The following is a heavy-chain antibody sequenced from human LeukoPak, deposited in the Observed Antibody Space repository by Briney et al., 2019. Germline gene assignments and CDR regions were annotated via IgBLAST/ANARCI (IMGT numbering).Heavy chain of an antibody. D-gene: IGHD2-21*02. CDR2: ISTYNGYT. Sequence: ASVKVSCKASGYTFTGYYMHWVRQAPGQGLEWMGWISTYNGYTNYAQNLQGRVTMTTDTSTSTAYMELRSLRSDDTALYYCARDLAVVTAFGQHAFDIWGQGTMVTVSS. CDR1: GYTFTGYY. CDR3: ARDLAVVTAFGQHAFDI. J-gene: IGHJ3*02. V-gene: IGHV1-18*04.